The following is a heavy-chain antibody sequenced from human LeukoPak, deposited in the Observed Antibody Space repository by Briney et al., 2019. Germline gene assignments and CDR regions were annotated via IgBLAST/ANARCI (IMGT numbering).Heavy chain of an antibody. Sequence: GRSLRLSCAASGFTFSSYGMHWVRQAPGKGLEWVAVIWYDGSNKDYADSVKGRFTISRDNSKNTLYLQMNSLRAEDTAVYYCARELPTIIVGATSFDYWGQGTLVTVSS. D-gene: IGHD1-26*01. J-gene: IGHJ4*02. CDR1: GFTFSSYG. CDR3: ARELPTIIVGATSFDY. CDR2: IWYDGSNK. V-gene: IGHV3-33*01.